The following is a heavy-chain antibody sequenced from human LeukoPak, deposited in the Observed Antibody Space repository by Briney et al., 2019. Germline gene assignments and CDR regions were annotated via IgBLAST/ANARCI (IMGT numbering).Heavy chain of an antibody. J-gene: IGHJ4*02. V-gene: IGHV3-21*01. Sequence: GGSLRLSCAASGFTFSSYSTNWVRQAPGKGLEWVSSISSSSYIYYADSVKGRFTISRDNAKNSLYLQMNSLRAEDTAVYYCARGVYSYGELDYWGQGTLVTVSS. CDR3: ARGVYSYGELDY. D-gene: IGHD5-18*01. CDR1: GFTFSSYS. CDR2: ISSSSYI.